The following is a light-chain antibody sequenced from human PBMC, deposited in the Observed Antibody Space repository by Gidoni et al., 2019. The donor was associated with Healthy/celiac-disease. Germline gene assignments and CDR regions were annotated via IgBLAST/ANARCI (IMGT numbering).Light chain of an antibody. CDR3: GTWDSSLSAGV. J-gene: IGLJ3*02. CDR2: ENN. V-gene: IGLV1-51*02. CDR1: SSNIGNNY. Sequence: HSVLTQPPSVSAAPGQKVTISCSGSSSNIGNNYVSWYQQLPGTAPKLLIYENNKRPSGIPDRFSGSKSGTSATLGSTGLQTGDEADYYCGTWDSSLSAGVFGGGTKLTVL.